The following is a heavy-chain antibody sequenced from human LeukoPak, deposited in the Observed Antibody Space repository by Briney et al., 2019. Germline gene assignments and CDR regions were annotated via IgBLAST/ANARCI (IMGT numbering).Heavy chain of an antibody. Sequence: PSETLSLTCSVSGGSITSSSYYWAWIRQPPEKGLEWIGSVYYTGGTYYSPSLQSRVTISVDTSKNQFSLMLSSVTAADTAVYYCARDLSTYYYGSGSANWFDPWGQGTLVTVSS. J-gene: IGHJ5*02. CDR3: ARDLSTYYYGSGSANWFDP. CDR2: VYYTGGT. V-gene: IGHV4-39*02. D-gene: IGHD3-10*01. CDR1: GGSITSSSYY.